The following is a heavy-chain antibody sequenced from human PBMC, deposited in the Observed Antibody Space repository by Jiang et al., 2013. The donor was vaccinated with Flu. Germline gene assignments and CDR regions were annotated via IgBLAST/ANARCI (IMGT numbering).Heavy chain of an antibody. Sequence: SFTSYWIGWVRQMPGKGLEWMGIIYPGDSDTRYSPSFQGQVTISADKSISTAYLQWSSLKASDTAMYYCARPYYDSSGPFDPWGQGTLVTVSS. CDR1: SFTSYW. J-gene: IGHJ5*02. CDR3: ARPYYDSSGPFDP. CDR2: IYPGDSDT. V-gene: IGHV5-51*01. D-gene: IGHD3-22*01.